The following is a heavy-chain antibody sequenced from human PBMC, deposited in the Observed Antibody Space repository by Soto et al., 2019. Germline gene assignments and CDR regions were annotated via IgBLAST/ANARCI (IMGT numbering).Heavy chain of an antibody. Sequence: QVQLVQSGADVKKPGSSVKVSCKASGDTFSRSTFSWVRQSPGQGLEWMGGIIPVFGATKYAQKFQGRVSITADESTSTAYMELTSLRSEDTAVYYCARLYSSSAERKMDVWGQGTTVTVSS. CDR1: GDTFSRST. CDR3: ARLYSSSAERKMDV. D-gene: IGHD6-6*01. V-gene: IGHV1-69*01. J-gene: IGHJ6*02. CDR2: IIPVFGAT.